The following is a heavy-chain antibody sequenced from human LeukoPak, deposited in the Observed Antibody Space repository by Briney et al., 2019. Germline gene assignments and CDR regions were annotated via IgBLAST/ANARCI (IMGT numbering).Heavy chain of an antibody. D-gene: IGHD3-3*01. CDR1: GFSFSDYY. J-gene: IGHJ3*01. Sequence: CLRLSSVASGFSFSDYYMHSSRQAPGKGLEWVSFFSGSGGHIYYAESVKGRVTISRDNAKNSLYLQMDSRRVDDTAMYYCAREWSAFDFWGQGTMVTVSS. V-gene: IGHV3-11*01. CDR3: AREWSAFDF. CDR2: FSGSGGHI.